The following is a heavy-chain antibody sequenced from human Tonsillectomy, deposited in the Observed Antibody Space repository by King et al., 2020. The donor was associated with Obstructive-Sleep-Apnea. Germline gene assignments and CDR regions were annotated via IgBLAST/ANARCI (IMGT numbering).Heavy chain of an antibody. J-gene: IGHJ5*02. D-gene: IGHD3-9*01. Sequence: VQLQESGPGLVKASDTLSLTCSVSGGSISRYYWTWIRQPPGRGLEWIGDIYYSGSTNYNPSLKSRVTISVDTSKNQFSLQLSSVTPADTAVYYCARVGVDYETLTGHNRPRDWFDPWGQGTLVTVSS. CDR1: GGSISRYY. CDR2: IYYSGST. CDR3: ARVGVDYETLTGHNRPRDWFDP. V-gene: IGHV4-59*07.